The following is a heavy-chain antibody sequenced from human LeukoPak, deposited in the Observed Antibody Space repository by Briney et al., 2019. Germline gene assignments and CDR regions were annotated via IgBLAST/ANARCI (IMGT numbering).Heavy chain of an antibody. Sequence: NASQTLSLTCTVSGGSISSGDYYWSWIRQPPGKGLEWIGYIYYSGSTNYNPSLKSRVTISVDTSKNQFSLKLSSVTAADTAVYYCARVYRTVTTQYYFDYWGQGTLVTVSS. V-gene: IGHV4-61*08. D-gene: IGHD4-17*01. CDR1: GGSISSGDYY. CDR3: ARVYRTVTTQYYFDY. CDR2: IYYSGST. J-gene: IGHJ4*02.